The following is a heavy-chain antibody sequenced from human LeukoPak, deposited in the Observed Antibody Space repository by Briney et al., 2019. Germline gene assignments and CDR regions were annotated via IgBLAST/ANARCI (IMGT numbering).Heavy chain of an antibody. J-gene: IGHJ5*02. D-gene: IGHD5-12*01. V-gene: IGHV4-61*02. CDR2: IYTSGST. CDR3: ARGDIVATSYFGEWFDP. CDR1: GGSISSGSYY. Sequence: PSETLSLTCTVSGGSISSGSYYWSWIRQPAGKGLEWIGRIYTSGSTKYNPSLKSRVTISVDTSKNQFSLKLSSVTAADTAVYYCARGDIVATSYFGEWFDPWGQGTLVTVSS.